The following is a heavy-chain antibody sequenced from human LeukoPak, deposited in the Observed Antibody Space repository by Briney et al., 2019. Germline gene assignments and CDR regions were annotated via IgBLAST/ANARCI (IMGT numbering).Heavy chain of an antibody. CDR3: ARPLSWFGELLFGGVYYFDY. D-gene: IGHD3-10*01. J-gene: IGHJ4*02. Sequence: GASVKVSCKASGYTFTSYGISWVRQAPGQGLEWMGWISAYNGKTNYAQKLQGRVTMTTDTSTSTAYMELRSLRSDDTAVYYCARPLSWFGELLFGGVYYFDYWGQGTLVTVSS. V-gene: IGHV1-18*04. CDR2: ISAYNGKT. CDR1: GYTFTSYG.